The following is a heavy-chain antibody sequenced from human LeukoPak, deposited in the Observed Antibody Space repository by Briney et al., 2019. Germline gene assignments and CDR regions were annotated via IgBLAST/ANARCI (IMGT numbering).Heavy chain of an antibody. Sequence: GESLKISCKGSGYSFTSYWIGWVRQMPGKGLEWMGIICPGDSDTRYSPSFQGQVTISADKSISTAYLQWSSLKASDTATYYCARLGRDGYTVGAFDYWGQGTLVTVSS. V-gene: IGHV5-51*01. CDR2: ICPGDSDT. CDR3: ARLGRDGYTVGAFDY. D-gene: IGHD5-24*01. CDR1: GYSFTSYW. J-gene: IGHJ4*02.